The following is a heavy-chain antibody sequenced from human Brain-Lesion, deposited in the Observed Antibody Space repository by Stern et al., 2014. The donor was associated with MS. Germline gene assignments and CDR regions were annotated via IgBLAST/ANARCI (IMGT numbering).Heavy chain of an antibody. D-gene: IGHD4-17*01. CDR3: ARTGDDFGDYSLSY. V-gene: IGHV4-39*01. Sequence: QVQLQESGPGLVKPSETLSLTCTVSGGSINTNNYYWGWIRQPPGKGLEWIGNIYSSGSTFYSPSLKSRAPMSVDPSKTKSSLKLTSVTAADTAVYYCARTGDDFGDYSLSYWGQGTLVTVSS. CDR1: GGSINTNNYY. CDR2: IYSSGST. J-gene: IGHJ4*02.